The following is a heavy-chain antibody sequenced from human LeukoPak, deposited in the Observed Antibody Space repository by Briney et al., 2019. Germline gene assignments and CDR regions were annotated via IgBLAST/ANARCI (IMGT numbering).Heavy chain of an antibody. Sequence: GGSLRLSCAASGFTFSSYAMSWVRQAPGKGLEWVSAISGSGGSTYYADSVKGRFTISRDNSKNTLYLQMNSLRAEDTAVYYCARPQGVVVPAAIYYYGMDVWGQGTTVTVSS. V-gene: IGHV3-23*01. J-gene: IGHJ6*02. CDR2: ISGSGGST. CDR3: ARPQGVVVPAAIYYYGMDV. CDR1: GFTFSSYA. D-gene: IGHD2-2*01.